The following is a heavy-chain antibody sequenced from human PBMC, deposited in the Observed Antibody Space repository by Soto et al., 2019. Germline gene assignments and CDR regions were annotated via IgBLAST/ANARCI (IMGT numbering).Heavy chain of an antibody. Sequence: VKVSCKASGYTFTSYDINWVRQATGQGLEWMGWMNPNSGNTGYAQKFQGRVTMTRNTSISTAYMELSSLRSEDTAVYYCARGGNSGYDYYYYGMDVWGQGTTVTVSS. V-gene: IGHV1-8*02. CDR2: MNPNSGNT. CDR1: GYTFTSYD. J-gene: IGHJ6*02. D-gene: IGHD5-12*01. CDR3: ARGGNSGYDYYYYGMDV.